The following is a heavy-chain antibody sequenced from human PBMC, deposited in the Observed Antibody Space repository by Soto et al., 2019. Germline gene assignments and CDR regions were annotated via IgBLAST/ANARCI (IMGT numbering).Heavy chain of an antibody. CDR1: GDSVSSNSAA. D-gene: IGHD6-19*01. J-gene: IGHJ4*02. CDR2: TYYRSRWYN. Sequence: SQTLSLTCAISGDSVSSNSAAWNWIRQSPSRGLEWLGRTYYRSRWYNDYAVSVKSRMTVNPDTSRNQFSLQLNSVTPEDTAVYCARVVFGVAVAHVVSWGQGTLVTVSS. CDR3: ARVVFGVAVAHVVS. V-gene: IGHV6-1*01.